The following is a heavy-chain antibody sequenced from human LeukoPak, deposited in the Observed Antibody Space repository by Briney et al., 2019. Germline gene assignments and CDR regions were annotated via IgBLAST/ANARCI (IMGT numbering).Heavy chain of an antibody. Sequence: SETLSLTCTVSGGSISSYYWSWIRQPPGKGLEWIGYIYYSGSTNYNPSLKSRVTISVDTSKNQFSLKLSSVTAADTAVYYCASRSSGWTLDYWGQGTLVTVSS. CDR1: GGSISSYY. D-gene: IGHD6-19*01. CDR3: ASRSSGWTLDY. V-gene: IGHV4-59*08. J-gene: IGHJ4*02. CDR2: IYYSGST.